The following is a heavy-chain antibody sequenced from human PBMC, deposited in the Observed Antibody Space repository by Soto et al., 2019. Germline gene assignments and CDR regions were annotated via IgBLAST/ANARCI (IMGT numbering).Heavy chain of an antibody. CDR1: GGSFSSYY. D-gene: IGHD6-13*01. CDR2: INHSGST. Sequence: SETLSLTCAVYGGSFSSYYWSWIRQPPGKGLEWIGEINHSGSTNYNPSLKSRVTISVDTSKNQFSLKLSSVTAADTAVYYCARGLLYSSSWYTTDWFDPWGQGTLVTVSS. CDR3: ARGLLYSSSWYTTDWFDP. J-gene: IGHJ5*02. V-gene: IGHV4-34*01.